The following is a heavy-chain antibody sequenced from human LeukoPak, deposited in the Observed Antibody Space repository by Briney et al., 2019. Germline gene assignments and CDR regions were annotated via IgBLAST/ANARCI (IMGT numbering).Heavy chain of an antibody. CDR1: GGSISSYY. J-gene: IGHJ4*02. Sequence: PSETLSLTCTVSGGSISSYYWSWIRQPPGRGLEWIGYIYYSGSTTYNPSLKSRVTISVDTSKNQFSLKLSSVTAADTAVYYCARLVYSDSGGYYFFDYWGQGTLVTASS. V-gene: IGHV4-59*01. D-gene: IGHD3-10*01. CDR2: IYYSGST. CDR3: ARLVYSDSGGYYFFDY.